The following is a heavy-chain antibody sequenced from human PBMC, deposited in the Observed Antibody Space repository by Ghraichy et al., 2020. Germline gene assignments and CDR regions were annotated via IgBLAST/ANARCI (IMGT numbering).Heavy chain of an antibody. D-gene: IGHD5-12*01. Sequence: SVKVSCKASGGTFSSYAISWVRQAPGQGLEWMGGIIPIFGTANYAQKFQGRVTITADESTSTVYMDLSSLRSEDTAVYYCARGYSATIDYWGQGTLVTVSS. J-gene: IGHJ4*02. V-gene: IGHV1-69*13. CDR2: IIPIFGTA. CDR3: ARGYSATIDY. CDR1: GGTFSSYA.